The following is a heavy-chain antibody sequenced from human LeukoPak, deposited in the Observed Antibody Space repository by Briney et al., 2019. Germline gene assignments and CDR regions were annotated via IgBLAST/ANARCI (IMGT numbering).Heavy chain of an antibody. Sequence: SETLSLTCTVSGGSIRSSIYYWGWARQPPGKGLEWIGSIYYDGSTHHNPSLKSRVTISADTSKNQYSLRLSSVTAADTAVYYCAIDSGDHRVVYWGQGTLVTVSS. CDR3: AIDSGDHRVVY. CDR1: GGSIRSSIYY. V-gene: IGHV4-39*01. CDR2: IYYDGST. D-gene: IGHD3-10*01. J-gene: IGHJ4*02.